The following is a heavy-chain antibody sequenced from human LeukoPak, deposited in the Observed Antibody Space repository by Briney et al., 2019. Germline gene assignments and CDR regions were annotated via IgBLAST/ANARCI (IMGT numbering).Heavy chain of an antibody. D-gene: IGHD6-19*01. CDR3: ARDVAVAAFDY. CDR1: VYTFTSYA. Sequence: ASVKVSCKASVYTFTSYAMNWVRQAPGQGLEWMGWINTNTGTPTYAQGFTGRFVFSLDTSVSTAYLQISSLKAEDTAVYYCARDVAVAAFDYWGQGTLVTVSS. J-gene: IGHJ4*02. CDR2: INTNTGTP. V-gene: IGHV7-4-1*02.